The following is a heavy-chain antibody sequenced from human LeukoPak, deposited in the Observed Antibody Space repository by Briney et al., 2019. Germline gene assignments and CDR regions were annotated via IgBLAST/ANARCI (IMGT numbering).Heavy chain of an antibody. D-gene: IGHD1-1*01. J-gene: IGHJ3*02. Sequence: SETLSLTCTVSGGSISSYYWNWIRQPPGKGLEWIAYMYYSGNTNYNPSLKSRVTISVDKSKNQFSLKLSSVTAADTAVYYCARAGETGTTADAFDIWGQGTMVTVSS. CDR3: ARAGETGTTADAFDI. CDR1: GGSISSYY. CDR2: MYYSGNT. V-gene: IGHV4-59*12.